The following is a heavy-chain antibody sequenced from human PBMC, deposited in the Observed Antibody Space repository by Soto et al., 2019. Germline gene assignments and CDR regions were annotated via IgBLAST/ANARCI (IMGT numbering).Heavy chain of an antibody. CDR2: IYPGDSET. Sequence: ESLKISWQSSGYTFSSYLIALVRQMPGKGLEWVGIIYPGDSETRYSPALEGQVTISADRSTTTAYLQWSSLKASDSGTYCCPRLRVTLQVTKMSSLHNWGRGTLVPVSS. D-gene: IGHD4-17*01. J-gene: IGHJ4*01. V-gene: IGHV5-51*01. CDR1: GYTFSSYL. CDR3: PRLRVTLQVTKMSSLHN.